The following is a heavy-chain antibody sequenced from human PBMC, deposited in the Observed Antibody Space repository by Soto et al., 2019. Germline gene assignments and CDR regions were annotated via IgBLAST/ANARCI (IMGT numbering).Heavy chain of an antibody. CDR1: GYTFTGDY. CDR2: INPNSGGT. J-gene: IGHJ4*02. D-gene: IGHD2-2*01. V-gene: IGHV1-2*02. Sequence: ASVKVSCKASGYTFTGDYMHWVRQAPGQGLEWMGWINPNSGGTNYAQKFQGRVTMTRDTSISTAYMELSRLRSDDTAVYYCARVPQPLTFPFGYWGQGTLVTVSS. CDR3: ARVPQPLTFPFGY.